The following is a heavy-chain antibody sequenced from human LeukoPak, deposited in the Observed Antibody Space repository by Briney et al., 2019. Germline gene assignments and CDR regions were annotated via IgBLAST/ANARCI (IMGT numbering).Heavy chain of an antibody. V-gene: IGHV4-59*12. Sequence: PSETLSLTCTVSGGSISSYYWSWIRQPPGKGLEWIGYIYNSGSTNYNPSLKSRVTISVDTSKNQFSLKLSSVTAADTAVYYCARGRARYAAYWGQGTLVTVSS. CDR1: GGSISSYY. CDR2: IYNSGST. CDR3: ARGRARYAAY. D-gene: IGHD2-8*01. J-gene: IGHJ4*02.